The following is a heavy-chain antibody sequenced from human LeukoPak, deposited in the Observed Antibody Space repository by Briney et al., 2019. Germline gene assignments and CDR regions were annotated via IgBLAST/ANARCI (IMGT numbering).Heavy chain of an antibody. CDR2: IYYSGST. D-gene: IGHD5-18*01. Sequence: PSETQSLTCTVSGGSISNYYWSWIRQPPGKGLEWIGYIYYSGSTNYNPSLKSRVTISVDTSKNQFSLKLSSVTAADTAVYYCARRDVDTAMVGWGQGTLVTVSS. CDR1: GGSISNYY. CDR3: ARRDVDTAMVG. V-gene: IGHV4-59*01. J-gene: IGHJ4*02.